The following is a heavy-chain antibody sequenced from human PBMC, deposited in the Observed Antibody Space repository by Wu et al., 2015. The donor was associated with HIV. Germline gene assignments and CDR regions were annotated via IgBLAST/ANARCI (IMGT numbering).Heavy chain of an antibody. D-gene: IGHD6-13*01. Sequence: QLVQSGAEVKKPGASVKVSCKASGYTFTTYGITWVRQAPGQGLEWMGWISANNGNTLHAQKFQGRVTMTTDTSTNTAYMEMASLKSDDTAVYYCATSPRQGSSWYYFDAWGQGTLVTVSS. CDR1: GYTFTTYG. CDR3: ATSPRQGSSWYYFDA. V-gene: IGHV1-18*01. J-gene: IGHJ4*02. CDR2: ISANNGNT.